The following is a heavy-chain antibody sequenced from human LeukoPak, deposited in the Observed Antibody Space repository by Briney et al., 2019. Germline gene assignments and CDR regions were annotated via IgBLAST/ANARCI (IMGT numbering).Heavy chain of an antibody. J-gene: IGHJ3*02. Sequence: GGSLRLSCAASGFTFSKYWMTWVRQAPGKGLEWVANIRGDGSVNYLLESVKGRYNISRDNVKNSLSLEMNNLRAEDTAVYDCSRDANYYDSSRHYFDAFDIWGQGTMVTVSS. V-gene: IGHV3-7*01. D-gene: IGHD3-22*01. CDR1: GFTFSKYW. CDR3: SRDANYYDSSRHYFDAFDI. CDR2: IRGDGSVN.